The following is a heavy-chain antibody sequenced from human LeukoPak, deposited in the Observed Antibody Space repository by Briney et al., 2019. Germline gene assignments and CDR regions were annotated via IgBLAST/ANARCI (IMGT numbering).Heavy chain of an antibody. CDR2: INHSGST. CDR3: ARWGSGWSALDY. Sequence: SETLSLTCAVYGGSFSGYYWSWIRQPPGKGLEWIGEINHSGSTNYNPSLKSRVTISVDTSKNQFSLKLSSVTAADTAVYYCARWGSGWSALDYWGQGTLVTVSS. V-gene: IGHV4-34*01. CDR1: GGSFSGYY. D-gene: IGHD6-19*01. J-gene: IGHJ4*02.